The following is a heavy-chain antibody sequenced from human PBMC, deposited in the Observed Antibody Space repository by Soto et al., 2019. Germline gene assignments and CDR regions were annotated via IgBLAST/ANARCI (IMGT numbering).Heavy chain of an antibody. D-gene: IGHD3-3*01. CDR2: IHYSGST. J-gene: IGHJ4*02. Sequence: SETLSLTCTVSGGSISSYYWSWIRQPPGKGLEWIGYIHYSGSTKYNPSLKSRVTISADTSKNQFSLNLSSVTAADTAVYYCARGHFDFWSGYFVTIDYWGQGTLVTVSS. CDR3: ARGHFDFWSGYFVTIDY. V-gene: IGHV4-59*08. CDR1: GGSISSYY.